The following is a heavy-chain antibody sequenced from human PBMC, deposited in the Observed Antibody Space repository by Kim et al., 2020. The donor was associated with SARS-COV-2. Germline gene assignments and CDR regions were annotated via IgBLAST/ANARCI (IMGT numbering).Heavy chain of an antibody. CDR2: ISSSSSTI. J-gene: IGHJ6*02. V-gene: IGHV3-48*02. D-gene: IGHD5-12*01. CDR1: GFTFSSYS. Sequence: GGSLRLSCAASGFTFSSYSMNWVRQAPGKGLEWVSYISSSSSTIYYADSVKGRFTISRDNAKNSLYLQMNSLRDEDTAVYYCARGDRGLYSGYELYYYGMDVWGQGTTVTVSS. CDR3: ARGDRGLYSGYELYYYGMDV.